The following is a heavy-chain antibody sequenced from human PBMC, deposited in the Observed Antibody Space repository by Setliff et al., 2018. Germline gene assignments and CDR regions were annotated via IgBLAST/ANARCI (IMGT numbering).Heavy chain of an antibody. J-gene: IGHJ6*03. CDR2: ISPYNEKT. CDR1: GYTFTSYG. CDR3: ARESGSPRYMDV. V-gene: IGHV1-18*01. Sequence: ASVKVSCKASGYTFTSYGISWVRQAPGQGLEWMGWISPYNEKTNYAEKFQGRVTITADESTSTAYMELSSLRSEDTAVYYCARESGSPRYMDVWGNGTTVTVSS. D-gene: IGHD3-3*01.